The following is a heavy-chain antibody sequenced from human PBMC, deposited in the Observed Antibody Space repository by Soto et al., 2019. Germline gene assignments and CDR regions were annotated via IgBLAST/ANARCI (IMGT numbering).Heavy chain of an antibody. CDR1: GGTFNRYA. J-gene: IGHJ4*02. Sequence: ASVKVSCKASGGTFNRYAISWVRQAPGQGLEWMGGIIPILGSPNYARKFQGRVTITADKSTSTTYMELSSLTSEDTAVYYCARGPTSWDLDYWGQGSLLAVYS. CDR3: ARGPTSWDLDY. V-gene: IGHV1-69*10. D-gene: IGHD1-26*01. CDR2: IIPILGSP.